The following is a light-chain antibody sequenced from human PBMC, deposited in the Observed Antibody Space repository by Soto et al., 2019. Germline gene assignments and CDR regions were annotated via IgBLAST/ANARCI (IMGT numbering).Light chain of an antibody. V-gene: IGKV3-15*01. CDR2: DTS. CDR3: QQYGYSPIT. CDR1: QGIGDT. Sequence: EVAMRQSPASLSVSPGECGSLXCRASQGIGDTFVWYQHKPGQTPRLLIYDTSTRAHGGPTRFSGGRSVTDFTRTISRREPEDFALYYGQQYGYSPITFGQGTRLEIK. J-gene: IGKJ5*01.